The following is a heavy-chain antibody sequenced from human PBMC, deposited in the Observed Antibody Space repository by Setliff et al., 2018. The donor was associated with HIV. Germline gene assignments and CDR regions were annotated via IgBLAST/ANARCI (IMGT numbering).Heavy chain of an antibody. Sequence: PGGSLRLSCAASGFTFSNYAMHWVRQAPGKGLEWVAVISYDGSNKYYADSVKGRFTISRDNSKNTLYLQMNSPRAEDTAVYYCARDHGGRDYWGQGTLVTVSS. J-gene: IGHJ4*02. CDR1: GFTFSNYA. CDR3: ARDHGGRDY. D-gene: IGHD1-26*01. CDR2: ISYDGSNK. V-gene: IGHV3-30*04.